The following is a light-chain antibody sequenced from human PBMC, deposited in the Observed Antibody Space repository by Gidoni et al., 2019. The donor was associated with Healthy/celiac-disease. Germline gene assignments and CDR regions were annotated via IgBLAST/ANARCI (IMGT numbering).Light chain of an antibody. CDR3: QQYYSTPIT. CDR2: GAS. J-gene: IGKJ5*01. Sequence: IVMTQSPDSLAAAPGERATINCKSSQSVLYSSNNKNYLAWYQQKPGQPPMLLIYGASSRESGVPDRFSGSGSGTDFTLTISSLQAEDVAVYYCQQYYSTPITFGQGTRLEIK. CDR1: QSVLYSSNNKNY. V-gene: IGKV4-1*01.